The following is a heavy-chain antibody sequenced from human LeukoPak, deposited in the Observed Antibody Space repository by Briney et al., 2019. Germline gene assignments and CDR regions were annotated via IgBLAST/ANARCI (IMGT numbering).Heavy chain of an antibody. CDR1: GYTFTSYY. D-gene: IGHD3-10*01. CDR3: ARDMSGAVGNYYMDV. CDR2: INPSGGST. J-gene: IGHJ6*03. Sequence: ASVKVSCKASGYTFTSYYMHWVRQAPGQGLEWMGIINPSGGSTSYAQKFQGRVTMTRDTSTSTVYMELSSLRSEDTAVYYCARDMSGAVGNYYMDVWGKGTTVTVSS. V-gene: IGHV1-46*01.